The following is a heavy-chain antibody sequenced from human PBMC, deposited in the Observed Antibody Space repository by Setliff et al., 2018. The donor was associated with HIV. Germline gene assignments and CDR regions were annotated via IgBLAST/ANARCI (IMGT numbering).Heavy chain of an antibody. CDR2: TSHTERS. V-gene: IGHV4-34*01. CDR3: ARGVHCTSTTCYPSFYFGY. D-gene: IGHD2-2*01. Sequence: SETLSLTCALYGGSFSGYSWTWIRRSPGKGLEWLGETSHTERSHYNPSLRYRVTISLDTSKNQFSLILRSVTAADTAVYYCARGVHCTSTTCYPSFYFGYWGQGIMVTVSS. CDR1: GGSFSGYS. J-gene: IGHJ4*02.